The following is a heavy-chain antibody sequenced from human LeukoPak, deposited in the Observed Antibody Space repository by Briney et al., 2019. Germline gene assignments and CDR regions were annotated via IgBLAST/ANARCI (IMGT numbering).Heavy chain of an antibody. CDR3: ATPGVGQWLVFDY. D-gene: IGHD6-19*01. CDR1: GGTFISYA. J-gene: IGHJ4*02. CDR2: IIPIFGTA. Sequence: SVKVSCKASGGTFISYAISWVRQAPGQGLEWMGGIIPIFGTANYAQKFQGRVTMTEDTSTDTAYMELSSLRSEDTAVYYCATPGVGQWLVFDYWGQGTLVTVSS. V-gene: IGHV1-69*06.